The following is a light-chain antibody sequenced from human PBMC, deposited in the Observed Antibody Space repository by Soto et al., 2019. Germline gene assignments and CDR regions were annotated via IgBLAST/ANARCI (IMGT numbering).Light chain of an antibody. J-gene: IGLJ3*02. CDR3: CSYAGNRIFV. Sequence: QSVLTQPASVSGSPGQSITISCIGTSSDVGAYDLVSWYQQHPGTAPRLIIYEDLRRPSGIDSRFSGSKSGNTASLTISGLRAEDEGNYHSCSYAGNRIFVFGGGTKLTVL. CDR1: SSDVGAYDL. CDR2: EDL. V-gene: IGLV2-23*01.